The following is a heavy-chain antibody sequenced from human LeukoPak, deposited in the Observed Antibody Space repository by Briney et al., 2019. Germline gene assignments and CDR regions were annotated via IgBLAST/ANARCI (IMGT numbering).Heavy chain of an antibody. CDR3: ARGGEAHYSYYYYYGMDV. CDR2: IYTSGST. CDR1: GGSISGYY. J-gene: IGHJ6*02. Sequence: PSETLSLTCTVSGGSISGYYWSWIRQPAGKGLEWIGRIYTSGSTNYNPSLKSRVTMSVDTSKNQFSLKLSSVTAADTAVYYCARGGEAHYSYYYYYGMDVWGQGTTVTVS. D-gene: IGHD2-21*01. V-gene: IGHV4-4*07.